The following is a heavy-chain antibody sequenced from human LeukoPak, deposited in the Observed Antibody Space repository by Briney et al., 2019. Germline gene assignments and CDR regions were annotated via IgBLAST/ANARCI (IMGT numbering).Heavy chain of an antibody. CDR1: GGSISSYY. CDR3: ARDGSGGKYYYYYGMDV. V-gene: IGHV4-59*01. CDR2: IYYSGST. D-gene: IGHD2-15*01. Sequence: KSSETLSLTCTVSGGSISSYYWSWIRQPPGKGLEWIGYIYYSGSTNYNPSLKSRVTISVDTSKNQFSLKLSSVTAADTAVYYCARDGSGGKYYYYYGMDVWGQGTTVTVSS. J-gene: IGHJ6*02.